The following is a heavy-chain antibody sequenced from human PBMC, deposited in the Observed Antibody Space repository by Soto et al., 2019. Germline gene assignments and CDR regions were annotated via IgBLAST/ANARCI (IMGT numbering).Heavy chain of an antibody. CDR2: IYYSGST. V-gene: IGHV4-31*03. CDR3: ARGVTMVRGVIHTPYFDY. CDR1: GGSISSGGYY. Sequence: QVQLQESGPGLVKPSQTLSLTCTVSGGSISSGGYYWSWIRQHPGKGLEWIGYIYYSGSTYYNPSLKSRLTISVNTSKKQFSLKLSSVTAADTAVYYCARGVTMVRGVIHTPYFDYWGQGTLVTVSS. D-gene: IGHD3-10*01. J-gene: IGHJ4*02.